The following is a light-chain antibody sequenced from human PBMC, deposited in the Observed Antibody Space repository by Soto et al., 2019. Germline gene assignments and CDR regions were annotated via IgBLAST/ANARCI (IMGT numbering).Light chain of an antibody. CDR3: QQYGTSPT. J-gene: IGKJ5*01. CDR1: ENIAAGY. Sequence: EIVLTQSPGTLSLSPGERATLSCRASENIAAGYLAWYQQKPGQAPRLLVYGPSNRATGIADRFRGSGSGTDFTLTINRLEAEDSAVYYCQQYGTSPTFGQGTRLEIK. CDR2: GPS. V-gene: IGKV3-20*01.